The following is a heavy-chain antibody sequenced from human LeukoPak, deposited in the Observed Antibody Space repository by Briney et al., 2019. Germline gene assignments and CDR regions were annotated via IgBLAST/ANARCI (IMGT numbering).Heavy chain of an antibody. CDR2: ISWNSGSI. CDR3: AKVGHYYNSSGYDY. V-gene: IGHV3-9*01. Sequence: QSGGSLRLSCAASGFTFYDYAMHWVRHAPGKGLEWVSGISWNSGSIGYADSVKGRFTISRDNAKNSLYLQMNSLRAEDTALYYCAKVGHYYNSSGYDYWGQGTLVTVSS. D-gene: IGHD3-22*01. CDR1: GFTFYDYA. J-gene: IGHJ4*02.